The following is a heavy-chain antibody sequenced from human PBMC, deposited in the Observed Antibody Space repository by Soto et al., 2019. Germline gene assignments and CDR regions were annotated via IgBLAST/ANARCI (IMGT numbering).Heavy chain of an antibody. CDR1: GFTFSDYY. D-gene: IGHD2-8*01. J-gene: IGHJ4*02. CDR3: ARDPDTSNKVDY. Sequence: QVQLVESGGGLVKPGGSLRLSCAASGFTFSDYYMSWIRQAPGKGPERVSRISDTGGAVFDVDSVKGRFTISRDNAKNSLYLQMNSLTAEDTAVYYGARDPDTSNKVDYWGQGTLVTVSS. CDR2: ISDTGGAV. V-gene: IGHV3-11*01.